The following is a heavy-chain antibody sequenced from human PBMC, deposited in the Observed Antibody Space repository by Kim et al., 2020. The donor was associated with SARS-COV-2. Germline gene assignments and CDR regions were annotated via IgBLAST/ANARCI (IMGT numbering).Heavy chain of an antibody. CDR3: AREGWSQPNWFDP. Sequence: SETLSLTCTVSGGSISSYYWSWIRQPPGKGLEWIGYIYYSGSTNYNPSLKSRVTISVDTSKNQFSLKLSSVTAADTAVYYCAREGWSQPNWFDPWGQGTLVTVSS. CDR1: GGSISSYY. J-gene: IGHJ5*02. V-gene: IGHV4-59*01. CDR2: IYYSGST. D-gene: IGHD1-26*01.